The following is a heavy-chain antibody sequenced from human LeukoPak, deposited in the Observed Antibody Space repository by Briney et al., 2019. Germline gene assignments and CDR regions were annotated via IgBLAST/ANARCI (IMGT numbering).Heavy chain of an antibody. Sequence: TGGSLRLSCAASGFTFSDYYMSWIRQAPGKGLEWVSYISSSGSTIYYADSVKGRFTISRDNAKNSLYLQMNSLRAEDTAVYYCAREEAAAALFDYWGQGTLVTVSS. J-gene: IGHJ4*02. V-gene: IGHV3-11*01. CDR1: GFTFSDYY. CDR3: AREEAAAALFDY. CDR2: ISSSGSTI. D-gene: IGHD6-13*01.